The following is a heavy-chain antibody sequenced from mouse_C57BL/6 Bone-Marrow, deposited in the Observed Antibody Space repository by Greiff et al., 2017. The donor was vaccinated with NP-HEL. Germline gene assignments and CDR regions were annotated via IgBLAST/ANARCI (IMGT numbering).Heavy chain of an antibody. D-gene: IGHD1-1*01. CDR2: LLPGSGST. Sequence: VQLQQSGAELMKPGASVKLSCTATGYTFTGYWIEWVKQRPGHGLEWIGELLPGSGSTNYNEKFKGKATFTADTSSNTADMQLSSLTTEDSAIYYCARIYYYGSSYGLWCAYWGQGTLVTVAA. CDR3: ARIYYYGSSYGLWCAY. V-gene: IGHV1-9*01. J-gene: IGHJ3*01. CDR1: GYTFTGYW.